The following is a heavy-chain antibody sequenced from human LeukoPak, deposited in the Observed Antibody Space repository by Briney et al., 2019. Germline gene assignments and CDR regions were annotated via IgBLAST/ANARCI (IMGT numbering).Heavy chain of an antibody. V-gene: IGHV3-15*01. CDR3: AKGTDYGENEFDY. Sequence: GGSLRLSCAASGFSFTDAWMSWVRQAPGKGLEWVGRITSKTDGGITDSAAPVKGRFTVSRDDSKNTLFLQMNSLRAEDTAVYYCAKGTDYGENEFDYWGQGTLVTVSS. D-gene: IGHD4-17*01. CDR1: GFSFTDAW. J-gene: IGHJ4*02. CDR2: ITSKTDGGIT.